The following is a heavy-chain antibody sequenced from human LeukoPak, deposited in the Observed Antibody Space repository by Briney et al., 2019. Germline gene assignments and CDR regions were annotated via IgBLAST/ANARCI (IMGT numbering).Heavy chain of an antibody. Sequence: GGSLRLSCAASGFTVSSNYMSWVRQAPGKGLEWVSVIYSGGSTYYADSVKGRFTISRDNSKNTLYLQMNSLRAEDTAVYYCAKDFSLNYYDTSGYSAYWGQGTLVTVSS. D-gene: IGHD3-22*01. CDR3: AKDFSLNYYDTSGYSAY. CDR2: IYSGGST. V-gene: IGHV3-53*01. CDR1: GFTVSSNY. J-gene: IGHJ4*02.